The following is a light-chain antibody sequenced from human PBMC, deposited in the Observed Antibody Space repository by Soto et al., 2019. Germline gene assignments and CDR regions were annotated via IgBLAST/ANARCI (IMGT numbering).Light chain of an antibody. V-gene: IGLV2-11*01. CDR1: SSDVGGYNY. CDR2: DVS. CDR3: CSYAGSYTFYV. Sequence: QPVLTQPRSVSGAPGQAVTITRTRTSSDVGGYNYVSWYQQHPGKAPKLMIYDVSKRPSGVPDRFSGSKSGNTASLTISGLQAEDEADYYCCSYAGSYTFYVFGTGTKVTVL. J-gene: IGLJ1*01.